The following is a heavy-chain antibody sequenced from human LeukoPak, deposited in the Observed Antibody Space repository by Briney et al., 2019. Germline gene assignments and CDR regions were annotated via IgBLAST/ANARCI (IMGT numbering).Heavy chain of an antibody. Sequence: GGSLRLSCAASGFAFSDHYMSWIRQAPGKGLEWVSYISNSADTIYYADSVKGRFTISRDNAKRSVFLHMSSLRAEDTAVYYCASGYAYGYVQSFDYWGQGTLVTVSS. CDR1: GFAFSDHY. CDR3: ASGYAYGYVQSFDY. V-gene: IGHV3-11*01. D-gene: IGHD5-18*01. CDR2: ISNSADTI. J-gene: IGHJ4*02.